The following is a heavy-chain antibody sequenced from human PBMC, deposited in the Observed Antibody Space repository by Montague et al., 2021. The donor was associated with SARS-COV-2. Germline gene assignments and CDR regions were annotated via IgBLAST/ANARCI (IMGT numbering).Heavy chain of an antibody. D-gene: IGHD3-3*01. Sequence: SETLSLTCAVYSGSFNDFYWTWIRQSPGKGLEWIGEINHTGSATYKPSLKGRVTLSRDTSKNQFSLKLQSATPADTAVYYCARGQVTISGVLIFIPAAGHLHGWGQGTSGTVAS. CDR1: SGSFNDFY. CDR3: ARGQVTISGVLIFIPAAGHLHG. CDR2: INHTGSA. J-gene: IGHJ3*01. V-gene: IGHV4-34*01.